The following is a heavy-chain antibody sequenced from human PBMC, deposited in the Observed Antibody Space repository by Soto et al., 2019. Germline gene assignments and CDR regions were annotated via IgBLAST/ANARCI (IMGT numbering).Heavy chain of an antibody. Sequence: GGSLSLSCAASGFTFSSYGMHWVRQAPGKGLEWVAVISYDGSNKYYADSVKGRFTISRDNSKNTLYLQMNSLRAEDTAVYYCAKDRPPWVVVTAIPDYWGQGTLVTVSS. D-gene: IGHD2-21*02. CDR1: GFTFSSYG. V-gene: IGHV3-30*18. J-gene: IGHJ4*02. CDR3: AKDRPPWVVVTAIPDY. CDR2: ISYDGSNK.